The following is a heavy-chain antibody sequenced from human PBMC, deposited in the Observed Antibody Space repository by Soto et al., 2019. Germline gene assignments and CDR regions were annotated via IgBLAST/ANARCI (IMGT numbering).Heavy chain of an antibody. D-gene: IGHD6-6*01. Sequence: PLSLTCSVSSDSMDSGGSYWSWVRQHPGKGLEGIGYLYSNGGTYYNPSLKSRVTISVDTSKNQFSLNLTSVTAADTAVYYCARRGGSSSGYYYYAIDVWGQGTTVTVSS. J-gene: IGHJ6*02. CDR2: LYSNGGT. CDR3: ARRGGSSSGYYYYAIDV. V-gene: IGHV4-31*03. CDR1: SDSMDSGGSY.